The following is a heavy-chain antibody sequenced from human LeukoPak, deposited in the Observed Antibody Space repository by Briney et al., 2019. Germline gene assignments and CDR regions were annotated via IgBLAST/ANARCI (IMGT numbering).Heavy chain of an antibody. J-gene: IGHJ4*02. CDR1: GYTFTSYA. CDR3: ASFGAHSFDY. Sequence: ASVKVSCKTSGYTFTSYAMNWVRQAPGQGLEFMGWINTGTGNPTYAQGFTGRFVFTLDTSVSTAYLQISTLKPEDTAVYYCASFGAHSFDYWGQGTLVTVSS. D-gene: IGHD3-10*01. V-gene: IGHV7-4-1*02. CDR2: INTGTGNP.